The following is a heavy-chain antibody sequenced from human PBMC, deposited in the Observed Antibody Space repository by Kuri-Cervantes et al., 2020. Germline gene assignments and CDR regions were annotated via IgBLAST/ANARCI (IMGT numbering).Heavy chain of an antibody. D-gene: IGHD5-12*01. Sequence: GESLKISCAASGFTFSSYAMHWVRQAPGKGLKWVAVISYDGSKKYYADSVKGRFTISRDNSKNTLYLQMNSLRAEDTAVYYCAKAGFSGYDQLPSSPPGYWGQGTLVTVSS. J-gene: IGHJ4*02. V-gene: IGHV3-30*01. CDR2: ISYDGSKK. CDR3: AKAGFSGYDQLPSSPPGY. CDR1: GFTFSSYA.